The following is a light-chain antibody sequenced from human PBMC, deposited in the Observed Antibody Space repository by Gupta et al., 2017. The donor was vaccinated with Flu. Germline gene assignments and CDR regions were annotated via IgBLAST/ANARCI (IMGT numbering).Light chain of an antibody. J-gene: IGKJ2*01. CDR3: QFQNT. CDR1: QSISSL. Sequence: DIQMTQFPSTLSASVGDRVTITCRASQSISSLLAWDQQKPGKDTKILIYKTSSLKSGVPLRFSGSGSGTEFTRPRKSMQSDDSETYDGQFQNTFGQGTKMEIK. V-gene: IGKV1-5*03. CDR2: KTS.